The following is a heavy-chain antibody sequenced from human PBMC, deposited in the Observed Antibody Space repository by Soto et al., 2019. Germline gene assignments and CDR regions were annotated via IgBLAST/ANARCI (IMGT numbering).Heavy chain of an antibody. CDR2: IKPDESEK. V-gene: IGHV3-7*01. CDR3: VRGGSNYAS. Sequence: EVQLVESGGGLVQPGGSLRLSCTASGFTFSDSWMTWVRQAPGKGLEWVARIKPDESEKKYADSVKGRFSISRENAKNSMYLQMDSLRGEDTAVYYCVRGGSNYASWGKGTLVTVSS. CDR1: GFTFSDSW. J-gene: IGHJ5*02. D-gene: IGHD4-4*01.